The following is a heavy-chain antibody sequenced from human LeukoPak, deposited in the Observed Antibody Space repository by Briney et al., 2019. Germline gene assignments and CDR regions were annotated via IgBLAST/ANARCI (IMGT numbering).Heavy chain of an antibody. CDR3: ARLIITMVRGVIYYYYGMDV. D-gene: IGHD3-10*01. CDR1: GGSFSGYY. Sequence: PSETLSLTCAVYGGSFSGYYWSWIRQPPGKGLEWIGEINHSGSTNYNPSLKCRVTISVDTSKNQFSLKLSSVTAADTAVYYCARLIITMVRGVIYYYYGMDVWGKGTTVTVSS. J-gene: IGHJ6*04. V-gene: IGHV4-34*01. CDR2: INHSGST.